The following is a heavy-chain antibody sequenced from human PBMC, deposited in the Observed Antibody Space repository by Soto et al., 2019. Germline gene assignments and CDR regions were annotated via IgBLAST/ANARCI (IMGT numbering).Heavy chain of an antibody. CDR3: ARTLGRTTFSDY. V-gene: IGHV3-23*01. J-gene: IGHJ4*02. D-gene: IGHD1-1*01. Sequence: PGRSLRLSCSAAGFTFSSYAMHWVGHAPGKGPEWVSHISVSGGTYYADSVKGRFTISRDNSKNTLFLQMNSLRAEDSSLYYCARTLGRTTFSDYWVQGSPVPVSS. CDR2: ISVSGGT. CDR1: GFTFSSYA.